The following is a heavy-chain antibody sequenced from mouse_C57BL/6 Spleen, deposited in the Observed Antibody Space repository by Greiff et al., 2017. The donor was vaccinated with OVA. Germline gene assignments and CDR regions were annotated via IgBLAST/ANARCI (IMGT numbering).Heavy chain of an antibody. CDR3: ARSGYSNYPAWYAY. J-gene: IGHJ3*01. Sequence: QVQLQQPGAELVKPGASVKLSCKASGYTFTSYWMQWVKQRPGQGLEWIGEIDPSDSYTNYNQKFKGKATLTVDKSSSPAYMQLSSLTSEDSAVYYCARSGYSNYPAWYAYWGQGTLVTVSA. D-gene: IGHD2-5*01. CDR1: GYTFTSYW. CDR2: IDPSDSYT. V-gene: IGHV1-50*01.